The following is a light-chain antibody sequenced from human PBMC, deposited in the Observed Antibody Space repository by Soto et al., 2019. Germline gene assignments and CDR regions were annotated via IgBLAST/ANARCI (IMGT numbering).Light chain of an antibody. V-gene: IGKV4-1*01. CDR1: QSVLSKNKNY. J-gene: IGKJ4*01. CDR2: WAS. CDR3: QQYYNTPLS. Sequence: DFVMTQSPDSLAVSLGERATINCKSSQSVLSKNKNYLAWYQQKPRQPPKLLIYWASTRESGVPDRFSGSGSGTDFTLTISTLQAEDVAIYYCQQYYNTPLSFGGGTKVDI.